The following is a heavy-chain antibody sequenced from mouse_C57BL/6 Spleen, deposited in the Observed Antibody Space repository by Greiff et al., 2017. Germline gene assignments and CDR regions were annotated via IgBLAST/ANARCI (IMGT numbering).Heavy chain of an antibody. J-gene: IGHJ4*01. CDR2: INPNNGGT. CDR1: GYTFTDYN. V-gene: IGHV1-18*01. D-gene: IGHD1-1*01. Sequence: VQLQQSGPELVKPGASVKIPCKASGYTFTDYNMDWVKQSHGKSLEWIGDINPNNGGTIYNQKFKGKATLTVDKSSSTAYMELRSLTSEDTAVYYCARPYYYGSSWAMDYWGQGTSVTVSS. CDR3: ARPYYYGSSWAMDY.